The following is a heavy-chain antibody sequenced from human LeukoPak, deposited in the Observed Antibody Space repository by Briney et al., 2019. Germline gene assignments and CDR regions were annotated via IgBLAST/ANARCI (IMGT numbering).Heavy chain of an antibody. CDR3: ARERLELQGARGVYYYYMDV. J-gene: IGHJ6*03. D-gene: IGHD1-7*01. V-gene: IGHV4-34*01. CDR1: GGSFSGYY. CDR2: INHSGST. Sequence: SETLSLTCAVYGGSFSGYYWSWIRQPPGKGLEWIGEINHSGSTNYNPSLKSRVTISVDTSKNRFSLKLSSVTAADTAVYYCARERLELQGARGVYYYYMDVWGKGTTVTVSS.